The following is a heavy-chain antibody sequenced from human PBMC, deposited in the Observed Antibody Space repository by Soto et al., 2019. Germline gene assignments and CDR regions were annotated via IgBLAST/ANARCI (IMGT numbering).Heavy chain of an antibody. D-gene: IGHD3-9*01. J-gene: IGHJ4*02. CDR3: AKDPFPKYYDILTGDYYFDY. CDR2: ISGSGGST. Sequence: GGSLRLSCAASGFTFSSYAMSWVRQAPGKGLEWVSAISGSGGSTYYADSVKGRFTISRDNSKNTLYLQMNSLRAEDTAVYYCAKDPFPKYYDILTGDYYFDYWGQGTLVTVSS. V-gene: IGHV3-23*01. CDR1: GFTFSSYA.